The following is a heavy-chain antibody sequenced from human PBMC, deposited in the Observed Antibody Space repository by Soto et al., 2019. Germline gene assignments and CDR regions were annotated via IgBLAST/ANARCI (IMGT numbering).Heavy chain of an antibody. Sequence: QVQLQQWGAGLLKPSETLFLTCALYGGSFSGYYWSWIRQPPGKGLEWIGEINHSGSTNYNPSLKSRVTISVDTSKNQFSLKLSSVTAADTAVYYCASGLRYFVRPYYYYYGMDVWGQGTTVTVSS. D-gene: IGHD3-9*01. CDR2: INHSGST. CDR1: GGSFSGYY. J-gene: IGHJ6*02. V-gene: IGHV4-34*01. CDR3: ASGLRYFVRPYYYYYGMDV.